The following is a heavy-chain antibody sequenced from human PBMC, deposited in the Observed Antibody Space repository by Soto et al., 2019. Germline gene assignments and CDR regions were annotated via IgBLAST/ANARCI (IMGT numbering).Heavy chain of an antibody. CDR3: AREGRAVVRYYVWGSYPTSTY. Sequence: SETLSLTCAVYGGSFSGYYWIWIRQPPGKGLEWIGEINHSGSTNYNPSLKSRVTISVDTSKNQFSLKLSSVTAADTAVYYCAREGRAVVRYYVWGSYPTSTYWGQETLVTVSS. CDR1: GGSFSGYY. V-gene: IGHV4-34*01. D-gene: IGHD3-10*01. J-gene: IGHJ4*02. CDR2: INHSGST.